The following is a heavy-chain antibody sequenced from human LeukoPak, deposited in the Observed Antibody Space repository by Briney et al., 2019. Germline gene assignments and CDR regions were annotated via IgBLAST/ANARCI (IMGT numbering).Heavy chain of an antibody. CDR3: ARESSGWYDQYFQH. CDR1: GGSISSYY. J-gene: IGHJ1*01. V-gene: IGHV4-59*01. D-gene: IGHD6-19*01. Sequence: SETLSLTCTVSGGSISSYYWSWIRQPPGKGLEWIGYIYYSGSTNYNPFLKSRVTISVDTSKNQLSLKLSSVTAADTAVYYCARESSGWYDQYFQHWGQGTLVTVSS. CDR2: IYYSGST.